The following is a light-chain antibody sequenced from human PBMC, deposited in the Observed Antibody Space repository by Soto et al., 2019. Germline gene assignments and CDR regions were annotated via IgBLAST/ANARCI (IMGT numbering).Light chain of an antibody. CDR1: SSDVGGYNY. CDR3: SSCTSSRVV. J-gene: IGLJ2*01. CDR2: DVS. Sequence: QSALTQPASVSGSPGQSITISCTGTSSDVGGYNYVSWYQQHPGKAPKLMIYDVSNRPSGVSNRFSGSKSGNTASLTISGFRVEDEADYFCSSCTSSRVVFGGGTKLTVL. V-gene: IGLV2-14*01.